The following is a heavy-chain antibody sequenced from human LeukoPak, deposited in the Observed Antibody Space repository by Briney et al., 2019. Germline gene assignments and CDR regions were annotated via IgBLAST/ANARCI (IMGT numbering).Heavy chain of an antibody. CDR3: ARGQYFFDY. J-gene: IGHJ4*02. D-gene: IGHD3-10*01. V-gene: IGHV4-59*01. Sequence: SETLSLTCTVSGGSISNYYWSWMRRPPGRGLEWIGYIPYSGSTNYNPSLKSRVTISVDTSKNQFSLKLSFVTAADTAVYYCARGQYFFDYWGQGTLVTVSS. CDR2: IPYSGST. CDR1: GGSISNYY.